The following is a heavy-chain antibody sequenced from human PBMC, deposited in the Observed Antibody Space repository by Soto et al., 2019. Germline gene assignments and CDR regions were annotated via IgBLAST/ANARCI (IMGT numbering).Heavy chain of an antibody. CDR3: ARTYSVGATSVDY. D-gene: IGHD1-26*01. CDR1: GYSFTSYW. J-gene: IGHJ4*02. CDR2: IYPDDSDT. Sequence: EVQLVQSGAEVKKPGGSPKISCKGSGYSFTSYWIGWVRQMPGKGLEWMGIIYPDDSDTRYSPSSQGQVTISDDKSISTAYRQWSRRKTSDTAMYYCARTYSVGATSVDYWGQGNPGAVSS. V-gene: IGHV5-51*01.